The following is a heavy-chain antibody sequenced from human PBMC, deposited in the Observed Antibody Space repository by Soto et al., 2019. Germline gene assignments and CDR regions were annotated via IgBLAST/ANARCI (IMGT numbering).Heavy chain of an antibody. CDR3: GFRH. CDR2: IKSKSDGGTT. V-gene: IGHV3-15*07. D-gene: IGHD2-21*01. CDR1: GFTFNYAW. J-gene: IGHJ4*02. Sequence: EVQLVESGGGLVKPGGSLRLSCAASGFTFNYAWMNWVRQAPGKGLEWVGHIKSKSDGGTTDYAAPVKGRFTISRDDSRNTVYLQMNSLKTEDTAMYYCGFRHWGQGTLVTVSS.